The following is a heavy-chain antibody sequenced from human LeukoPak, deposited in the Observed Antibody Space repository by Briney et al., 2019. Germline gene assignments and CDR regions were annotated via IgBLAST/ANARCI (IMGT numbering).Heavy chain of an antibody. CDR2: ISSGSTTK. D-gene: IGHD3-16*01. J-gene: IGHJ3*02. CDR1: GFTFSDYN. CDR3: ARDRDAYYPFDI. V-gene: IGHV3-48*01. Sequence: SGGSLRLSCAASGFTFSDYNMKWVRQAPGKGLEWISYISSGSTTKYYADSVKGRFTISRDNAQNSLFLQMNSLRAEDTAVYYCARDRDAYYPFDIWGQGTMLTVSS.